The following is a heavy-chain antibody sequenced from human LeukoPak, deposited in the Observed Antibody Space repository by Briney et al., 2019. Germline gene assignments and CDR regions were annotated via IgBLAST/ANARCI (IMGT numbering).Heavy chain of an antibody. J-gene: IGHJ4*02. CDR2: INDGGGDT. CDR3: AKATSPLGSSDY. D-gene: IGHD3-10*01. V-gene: IGHV3-23*01. CDR1: GFTFSDYA. Sequence: GGSLRLSCAASGFTFSDYAMSWVRQAPGEGLEWVSGINDGGGDTYYADSVKGRFTISRDNSKNTLYLQMDSLRAEDTAVYYCAKATSPLGSSDYWGQGTLVTVSS.